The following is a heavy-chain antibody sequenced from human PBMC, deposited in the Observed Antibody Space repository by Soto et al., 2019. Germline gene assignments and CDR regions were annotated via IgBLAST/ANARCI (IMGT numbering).Heavy chain of an antibody. CDR2: ISWNSGNI. D-gene: IGHD2-2*01. J-gene: IGHJ4*02. CDR3: AKGSSTTNFSYFDY. Sequence: EVQLVESGGGLVQPGRSLRLSCGASGFTFDDYAMHWVRQAPGKGLEWVSSISWNSGNIGYADSVKGRFIISRDNAKNSLYLQMNSLRPDDTALYYCAKGSSTTNFSYFDYWGQGTLVTVSS. CDR1: GFTFDDYA. V-gene: IGHV3-9*01.